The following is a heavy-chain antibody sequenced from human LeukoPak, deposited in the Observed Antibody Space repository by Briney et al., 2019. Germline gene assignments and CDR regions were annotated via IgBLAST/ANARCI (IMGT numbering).Heavy chain of an antibody. CDR3: ARGGSYLSAFDI. Sequence: GGPLRLSRAASGFTVSSNYMSWVRQAPGKGLEWVSIIYSGGSTFYADSVEGRFTISRDNSKNTLYLQMNSLRAEDTAVYYCARGGSYLSAFDIWGQGTMVTVSS. V-gene: IGHV3-53*01. D-gene: IGHD1-26*01. CDR1: GFTVSSNY. J-gene: IGHJ3*02. CDR2: IYSGGST.